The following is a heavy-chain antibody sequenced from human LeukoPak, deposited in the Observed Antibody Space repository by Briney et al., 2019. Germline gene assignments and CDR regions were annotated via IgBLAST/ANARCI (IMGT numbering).Heavy chain of an antibody. CDR3: ARDFYDSSGYYYDY. J-gene: IGHJ4*02. V-gene: IGHV3-23*01. D-gene: IGHD3-22*01. CDR1: GFTFSGYT. CDR2: ISGGGEKT. Sequence: PGGSLRLSCAASGFTFSGYTMSWVRQAPGKGLEWVSAISGGGEKTYYADSVKGRFTISRDNSKCTLYLQMNSLGAEDSALYYCARDFYDSSGYYYDYWGQGTLVTVSS.